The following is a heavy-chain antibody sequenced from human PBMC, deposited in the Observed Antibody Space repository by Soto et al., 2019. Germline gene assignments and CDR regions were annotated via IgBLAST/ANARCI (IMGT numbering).Heavy chain of an antibody. CDR2: ISSSSSTI. D-gene: IGHD6-19*01. CDR1: GFTFSSYS. Sequence: EVQLVESGGGLVQPGGSLRLSCAASGFTFSSYSMNWVRQAPGKGLEWVSYISSSSSTIYYADSVKGRFTISRDNAKNSLYLQMNSLRAEDTAVYYCARDVSGWYGGLWGQGTMVTVSS. V-gene: IGHV3-48*01. CDR3: ARDVSGWYGGL. J-gene: IGHJ3*01.